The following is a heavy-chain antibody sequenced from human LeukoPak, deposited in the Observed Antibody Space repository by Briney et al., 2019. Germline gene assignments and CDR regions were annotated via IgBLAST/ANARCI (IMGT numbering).Heavy chain of an antibody. CDR2: IYYSGST. CDR3: ARRGGPAAIYDWFDP. CDR1: GGTISSYY. D-gene: IGHD2-2*01. J-gene: IGHJ5*02. Sequence: TETLSITCTASGGTISSYYWSWIRQPPGKGLERIGYIYYSGSTNYNPSLKSRVTISVDTSKNQFSLKLSSVTAADTAVYYCARRGGPAAIYDWFDPWGQGTLVTVPS. V-gene: IGHV4-59*01.